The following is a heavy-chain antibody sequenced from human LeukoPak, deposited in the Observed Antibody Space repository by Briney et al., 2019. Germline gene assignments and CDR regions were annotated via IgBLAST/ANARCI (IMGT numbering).Heavy chain of an antibody. CDR3: ARRAPTKTIYSYGTFDY. Sequence: ASVKVSCKASGYTFTGYYMHWVRPAPGQGLEWMGWINPNSGGTNYAQKFQGRVTMTRDTSISTAYMELSRLRSDDTAVYYCARRAPTKTIYSYGTFDYWGQGTLVTVSS. CDR2: INPNSGGT. D-gene: IGHD5-18*01. CDR1: GYTFTGYY. J-gene: IGHJ4*02. V-gene: IGHV1-2*02.